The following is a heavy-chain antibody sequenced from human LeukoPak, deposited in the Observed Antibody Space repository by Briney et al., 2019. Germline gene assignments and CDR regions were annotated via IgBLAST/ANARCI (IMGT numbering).Heavy chain of an antibody. CDR2: IYYIRNT. J-gene: IGHJ4*02. V-gene: IGHV4-61*08. D-gene: IGHD1-26*01. CDR1: GGSVGSAGYY. CDR3: ARTQSQSGSYRYYFGY. Sequence: SETLSLTCTVSGGSVGSAGYYWSWIRQPPGGGLEWIGYIYYIRNTNYNPSLKSRVTMSLDPSKNRFSLELNSVTAADTAVYYCARTQSQSGSYRYYFGYWGQGTLVTVSS.